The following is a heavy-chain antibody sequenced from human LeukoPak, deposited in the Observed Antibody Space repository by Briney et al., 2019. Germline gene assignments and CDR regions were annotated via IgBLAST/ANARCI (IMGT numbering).Heavy chain of an antibody. Sequence: HTGGSLRLSCAASGFTFSSHTMNWVRQAPGKGLEWVSYISSSSTTIYYADSVKGRFTISRDNARNSLYLQMNSLRGDDTAVYYCARRWNAFDIWGQGTMVTVSS. CDR3: ARRWNAFDI. CDR1: GFTFSSHT. J-gene: IGHJ3*02. D-gene: IGHD5-24*01. CDR2: ISSSSTTI. V-gene: IGHV3-48*01.